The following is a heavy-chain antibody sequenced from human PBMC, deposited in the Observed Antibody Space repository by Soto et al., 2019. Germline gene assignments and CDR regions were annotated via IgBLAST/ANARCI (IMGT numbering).Heavy chain of an antibody. Sequence: GASVKVSCKASGGTFSSYTISWVRQAPGQGLEWMGRIIPILGIANYAQKFQGRVTITADKSTSTAYMELSSLRSEDTAVYYCARDAHYYGSGSYRDVFDIRSQRTIVTVSS. CDR3: ARDAHYYGSGSYRDVFDI. J-gene: IGHJ3*02. CDR2: IIPILGIA. CDR1: GGTFSSYT. D-gene: IGHD3-10*01. V-gene: IGHV1-69*04.